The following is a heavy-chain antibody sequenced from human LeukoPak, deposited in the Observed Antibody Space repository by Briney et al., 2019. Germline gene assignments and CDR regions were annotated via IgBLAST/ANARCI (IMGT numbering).Heavy chain of an antibody. J-gene: IGHJ4*02. D-gene: IGHD6-13*01. CDR2: ISGSGDDT. Sequence: GGSLRLSCTASGLTLYNYAMSWVRQAPGKGLEWVSAISGSGDDTYYADSVKGRFTISRDNSNNVMFLEMHSLRAEDTALYLCARGPSRRGLRSSADYWGPGTLVTVSS. CDR1: GLTLYNYA. CDR3: ARGPSRRGLRSSADY. V-gene: IGHV3-23*01.